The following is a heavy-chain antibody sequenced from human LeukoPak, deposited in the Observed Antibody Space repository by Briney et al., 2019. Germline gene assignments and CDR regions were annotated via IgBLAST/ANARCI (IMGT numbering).Heavy chain of an antibody. CDR2: IKQDGSEK. V-gene: IGHV3-7*04. CDR3: ARVRGSGSQGSLVYFDD. CDR1: GFTFSSYE. D-gene: IGHD1-26*01. J-gene: IGHJ4*02. Sequence: PGGSLRLSCAASGFTFSSYEMNWVRQAPGKGLEWVANIKQDGSEKYYVDSVKGRFTISRDNAKNSLYLQMNSLRAEDTAVYYCARVRGSGSQGSLVYFDDWGQGTLVTVSS.